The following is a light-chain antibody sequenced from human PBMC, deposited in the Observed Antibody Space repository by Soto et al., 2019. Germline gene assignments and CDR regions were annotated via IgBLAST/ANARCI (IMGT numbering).Light chain of an antibody. Sequence: DIVMTQSPDSLAVSLGERATINCKSSQSVLYSSNNKNYLAWYQQKPGQPPKLLIYWASTRESGVPDRFSGSGSGTDFTLTISRLQAEDVAVYYCQQYYSTLTFGGVTKVDIX. V-gene: IGKV4-1*01. CDR3: QQYYSTLT. J-gene: IGKJ4*01. CDR1: QSVLYSSNNKNY. CDR2: WAS.